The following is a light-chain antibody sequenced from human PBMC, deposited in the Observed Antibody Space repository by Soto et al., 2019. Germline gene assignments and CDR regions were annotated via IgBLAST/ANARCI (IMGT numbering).Light chain of an antibody. Sequence: DIVLSQTPLSSPVTVGQPASISCRSSQRLVHSDGNTYLSWLQQRPGQPPRLLIYQISNRFSGVPDRFTGSVAGADFTLKISRVEAEDVGTYYCMQATQFPLTFGGGTKVKIK. V-gene: IGKV2-24*01. CDR3: MQATQFPLT. CDR2: QIS. J-gene: IGKJ4*01. CDR1: QRLVHSDGNTY.